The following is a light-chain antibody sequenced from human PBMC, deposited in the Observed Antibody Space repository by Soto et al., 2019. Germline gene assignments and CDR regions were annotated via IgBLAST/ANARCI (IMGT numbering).Light chain of an antibody. Sequence: QSVLTQPPSASGTPGQRVPISCSGSSSNIGSNTVNWYQQLPGTAPKLLIYSSNQRPSGVPDRFSGSKSGTSASLAISGLQSEDEADYYCAAWDDSLNGPVFGTGTKLTVL. CDR2: SSN. CDR1: SSNIGSNT. CDR3: AAWDDSLNGPV. V-gene: IGLV1-44*01. J-gene: IGLJ1*01.